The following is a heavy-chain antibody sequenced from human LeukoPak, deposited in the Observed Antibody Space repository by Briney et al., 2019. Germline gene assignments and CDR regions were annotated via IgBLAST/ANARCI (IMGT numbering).Heavy chain of an antibody. Sequence: GASVKVSCKASGYTFTSYGISWVRQAPGQGLEWMGWISAYNGNTNYAQKLQGRVTMTTDTSTSTAYMELRSLRSDDTAVYYCARFYYGSGSHHYYMDVWGKGTTVTVSS. D-gene: IGHD3-10*01. J-gene: IGHJ6*03. CDR3: ARFYYGSGSHHYYMDV. V-gene: IGHV1-18*01. CDR1: GYTFTSYG. CDR2: ISAYNGNT.